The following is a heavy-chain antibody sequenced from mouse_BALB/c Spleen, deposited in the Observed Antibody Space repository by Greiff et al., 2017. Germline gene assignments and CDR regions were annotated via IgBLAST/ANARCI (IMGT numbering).Heavy chain of an antibody. D-gene: IGHD2-4*01. CDR2: ISYSGST. CDR3: ARYDYDYAMDY. Sequence: EVKLVESGPSLVKPSQTLSLTCSVTGDSINSGYWNWIRKFPGNKLAYMGYISYSGSTYYNPSLKSRISITRDTSKNQYYLQLNSVSTEDTATYYCARYDYDYAMDYWGQGTSVTVSS. V-gene: IGHV3-8*02. CDR1: GDSINSGY. J-gene: IGHJ4*01.